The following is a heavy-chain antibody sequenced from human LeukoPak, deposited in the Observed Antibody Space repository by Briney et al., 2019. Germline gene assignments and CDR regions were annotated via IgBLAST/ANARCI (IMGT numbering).Heavy chain of an antibody. CDR1: GYSFTSYW. D-gene: IGHD5-18*01. V-gene: IGHV5-51*01. CDR3: ARQTAMGRSGDY. CDR2: IDPSDSET. J-gene: IGHJ4*02. Sequence: GESLKMSCEASGYSFTSYWIGWVRQMAGKSLEWMGIIDPSDSETRYTPSFQGQVTISVDKSLTTADLQWNSLKASDTAMYYCARQTAMGRSGDYWGQGTLVTVSS.